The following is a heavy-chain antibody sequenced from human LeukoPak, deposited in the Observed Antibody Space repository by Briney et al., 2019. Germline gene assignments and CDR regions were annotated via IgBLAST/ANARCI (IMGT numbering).Heavy chain of an antibody. Sequence: SETLSLTCTVSGGSISGYSGSWIRQPPGKGLEWIGYIYYTGSTIYNPSLKSRVTMSVDTSKNQFSLKLRSVTAADTAVYYCARDQRRVGGIDNWGQGTLVTVSS. D-gene: IGHD3-10*01. J-gene: IGHJ4*02. V-gene: IGHV4-59*01. CDR2: IYYTGST. CDR1: GGSISGYS. CDR3: ARDQRRVGGIDN.